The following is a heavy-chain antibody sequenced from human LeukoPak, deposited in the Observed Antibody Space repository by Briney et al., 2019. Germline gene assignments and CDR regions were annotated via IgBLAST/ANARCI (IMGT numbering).Heavy chain of an antibody. D-gene: IGHD6-13*01. V-gene: IGHV1-2*06. J-gene: IGHJ4*02. CDR2: ITPNSGGT. CDR3: ARVGYSSSWYFDY. CDR1: GYTFTGYY. Sequence: ASVKVSCTASGYTFTGYYMHWVRQAPGPGLEWMGRITPNSGGTNYAQKFQGRVTMTRDTSISTAYMELSRLRSDDTAVYYCARVGYSSSWYFDYGGQGTLVTVSS.